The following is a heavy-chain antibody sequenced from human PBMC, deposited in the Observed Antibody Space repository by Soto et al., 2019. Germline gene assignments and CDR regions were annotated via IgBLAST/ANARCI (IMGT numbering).Heavy chain of an antibody. V-gene: IGHV3-23*01. CDR2: ITFNGVTT. J-gene: IGHJ5*01. Sequence: GGSLRLSCAASELTFKNYVMTWVRQAPGKGLEWVSAITFNGVTTYYKDSVKGRFAISRDNSKATLYLQMNSLRAEDTAVYYCAKKDPWFDSWGQGTLVTVSS. CDR1: ELTFKNYV. CDR3: AKKDPWFDS.